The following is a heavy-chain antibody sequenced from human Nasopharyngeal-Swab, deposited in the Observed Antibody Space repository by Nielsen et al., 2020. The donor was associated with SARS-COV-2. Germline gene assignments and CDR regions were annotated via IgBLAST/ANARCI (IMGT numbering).Heavy chain of an antibody. CDR2: IYTSGST. CDR1: GGSISSGSYY. V-gene: IGHV4-61*02. D-gene: IGHD3-22*01. J-gene: IGHJ3*02. Sequence: SETLSLTCTVSGGSISSGSYYWSWIRQPAGKGLEWIGRIYTSGSTNYNPSLKSRVTISVDTSKNQFSLKLSSVTAADTAVYYCARQYFYDSSGYDDAFDIWGQGAMVTVSS. CDR3: ARQYFYDSSGYDDAFDI.